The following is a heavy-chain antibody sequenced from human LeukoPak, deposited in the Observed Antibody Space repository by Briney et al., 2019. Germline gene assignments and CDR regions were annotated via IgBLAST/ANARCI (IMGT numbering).Heavy chain of an antibody. CDR1: GFTFDDYA. J-gene: IGHJ4*02. Sequence: SLGLSCAASGFTFDDYAMHWVRQAPGKGLEWVSGISWNSGSIGYADSVKGRFTISRDNAKNSLYLQMNSLRAEDTALYYCGRFRSGFDYWGQGTLVTVSS. CDR3: GRFRSGFDY. CDR2: ISWNSGSI. D-gene: IGHD3-10*01. V-gene: IGHV3-9*01.